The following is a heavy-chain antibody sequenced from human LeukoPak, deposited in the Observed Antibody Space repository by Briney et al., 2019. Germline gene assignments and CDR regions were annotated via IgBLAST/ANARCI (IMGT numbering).Heavy chain of an antibody. CDR2: MNPNSGDT. J-gene: IGHJ4*02. CDR1: GYTFTSYY. CDR3: ARVLRLGGAVYLAY. Sequence: GASVKVSCKPSGYTFTSYYLHWVRQATGQGLEWMGWMNPNSGDTGYAQKFQGRVTITRNTSISTAYMELSSLRSEDTAVYYCARVLRLGGAVYLAYWGQGTLVTVSS. V-gene: IGHV1-8*03. D-gene: IGHD3-16*01.